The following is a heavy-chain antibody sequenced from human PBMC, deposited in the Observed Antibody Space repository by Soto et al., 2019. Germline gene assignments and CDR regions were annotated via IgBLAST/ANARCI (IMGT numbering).Heavy chain of an antibody. CDR2: INHNGST. D-gene: IGHD1-1*01. Sequence: SETLSLTCAVYGGSFSGYYWSWIRQPPGKGLEWIGEINHNGSTNYNPSLKSRVTISVDTSKNQFSLKLSSVTAADTAVYYCGSRLPRGARTAYFYYYYGMDVWGQGTTVTVSS. CDR3: GSRLPRGARTAYFYYYYGMDV. J-gene: IGHJ6*02. CDR1: GGSFSGYY. V-gene: IGHV4-34*01.